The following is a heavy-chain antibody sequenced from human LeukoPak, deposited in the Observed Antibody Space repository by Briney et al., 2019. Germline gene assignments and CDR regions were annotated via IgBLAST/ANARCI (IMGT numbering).Heavy chain of an antibody. CDR3: ARVDYDFWSGYYPGDNYFDY. CDR1: GYTFTGYY. CDR2: INLNSGGT. J-gene: IGHJ4*02. Sequence: ASVKVSCKASGYTFTGYYMHWVRQAPGQGLEWMGWINLNSGGTNYAQKFQGRVTMTRDTSISTAYMELSRLRSDDTAVYYCARVDYDFWSGYYPGDNYFDYWGQGTLVTVSS. D-gene: IGHD3-3*01. V-gene: IGHV1-2*02.